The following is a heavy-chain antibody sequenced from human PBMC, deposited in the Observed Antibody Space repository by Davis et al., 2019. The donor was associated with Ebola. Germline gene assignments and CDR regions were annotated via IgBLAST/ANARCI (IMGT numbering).Heavy chain of an antibody. CDR3: AREGRDGYNYAFDI. CDR1: GGSFSGYY. Sequence: PSETLSLTCAVYGGSFSGYYWSWIRQPPGKGLEWIGEINHSGNTNYNPSLKSRVTISVDTSKNQFSLKLSSVIAADTAVYYCAREGRDGYNYAFDIWGQGTMVTVSS. D-gene: IGHD5-24*01. V-gene: IGHV4-34*01. J-gene: IGHJ3*02. CDR2: INHSGNT.